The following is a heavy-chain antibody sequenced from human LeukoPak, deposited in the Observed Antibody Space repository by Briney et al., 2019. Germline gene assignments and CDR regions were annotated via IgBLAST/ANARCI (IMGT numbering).Heavy chain of an antibody. J-gene: IGHJ4*02. CDR1: GGSISSGGYY. Sequence: PSETLSLTCTVSGGSISSGGYYWSWIRQHPGKGLEWIGYIYYSGSTYYNPSLKSRVTISVDTSKNQFSLKLSSVTAADTAVYYCARGIRGIVGAPYYFDYWGQGTLVTVSS. CDR3: ARGIRGIVGAPYYFDY. D-gene: IGHD1-26*01. CDR2: IYYSGST. V-gene: IGHV4-31*03.